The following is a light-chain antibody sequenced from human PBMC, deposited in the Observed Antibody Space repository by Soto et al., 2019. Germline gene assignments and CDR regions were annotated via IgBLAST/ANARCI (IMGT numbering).Light chain of an antibody. J-gene: IGKJ3*01. CDR3: QPSSPRPS. CDR2: DAS. Sequence: EIVLTQSPGTLSLSPGERATLSCRASQSVSSFLAWYQQKPGQAPRLLIYDASNRATGIPTRFSGSGSGTDFTLTISSLEHEAFEVYYRQPSSPRPSFGPGTKVDI. CDR1: QSVSSF. V-gene: IGKV3-11*01.